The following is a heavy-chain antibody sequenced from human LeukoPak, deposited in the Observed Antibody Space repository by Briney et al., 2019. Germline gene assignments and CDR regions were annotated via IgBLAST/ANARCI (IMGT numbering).Heavy chain of an antibody. CDR2: IYHSGST. Sequence: SETLSLTCAVSGGSISSGGYSWSWIRQPPGKGLEWIGYIYHSGSTYYNPSLKSRVTISVDRSKNQFSLKLSSVTAADTAVYYCARVAAAGYYGMDVWDKGTTVTVSS. D-gene: IGHD6-13*01. V-gene: IGHV4-30-2*01. CDR1: GGSISSGGYS. J-gene: IGHJ6*04. CDR3: ARVAAAGYYGMDV.